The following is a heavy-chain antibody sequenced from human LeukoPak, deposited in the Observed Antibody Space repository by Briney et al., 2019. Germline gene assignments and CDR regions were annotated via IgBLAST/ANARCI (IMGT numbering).Heavy chain of an antibody. V-gene: IGHV3-7*01. J-gene: IGHJ4*02. Sequence: GGSLRLSCAASGFTFSSYSMNWVRQAPGKGLEWVANIKQDGSEKYYVDSVKGRFTISRDNAKNSLYLQMNSLRAEDTAVYYCAREGHSSSWSELDYWGQGTLVTVSS. CDR1: GFTFSSYS. CDR3: AREGHSSSWSELDY. D-gene: IGHD6-13*01. CDR2: IKQDGSEK.